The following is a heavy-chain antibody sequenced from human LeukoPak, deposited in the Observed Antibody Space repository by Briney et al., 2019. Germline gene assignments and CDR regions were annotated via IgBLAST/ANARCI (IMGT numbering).Heavy chain of an antibody. CDR3: AKDWTTVVTPKGYYFDS. Sequence: PGGSLRLSRAASGFSFKNYAMRWVRQAPGKGLEWVSAISTTGGSTYYADSVTGRFTVSRDNSKNTLSLQMDSLRVEDTALYYCAKDWTTVVTPKGYYFDSWCQGTLVTVSS. CDR1: GFSFKNYA. CDR2: ISTTGGST. D-gene: IGHD4-23*01. V-gene: IGHV3-23*01. J-gene: IGHJ4*02.